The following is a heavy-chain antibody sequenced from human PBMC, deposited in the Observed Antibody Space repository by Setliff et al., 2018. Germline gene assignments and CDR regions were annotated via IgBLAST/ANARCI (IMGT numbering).Heavy chain of an antibody. CDR3: ARDTRDKYDSSGYYLSLDS. J-gene: IGHJ4*02. CDR2: IIPVFRTA. V-gene: IGHV1-69*13. CDR1: GGTFRTDG. Sequence: ASVKVSCKASGGTFRTDGFSWVRQAPGQGLEWMGRIIPVFRTANYAQKFRGRVTITADEVARTAYMELSTLRSEDTAVYYCARDTRDKYDSSGYYLSLDSWGQGSLVTVSS. D-gene: IGHD3-22*01.